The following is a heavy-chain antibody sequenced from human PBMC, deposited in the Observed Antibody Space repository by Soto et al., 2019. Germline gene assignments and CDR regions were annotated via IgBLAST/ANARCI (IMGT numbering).Heavy chain of an antibody. CDR1: GYTLTELS. CDR3: ARFRIRGPGAAAGLADRMDV. Sequence: ASVKVSCKVSGYTLTELSMHCVRQAPGKGLEWMGGFDPEDGETIYAQKFQGRVTMTEDTSTDTAYMELSSLRSEDTAVYYCARFRIRGPGAAAGLADRMDVWGQGTTVTVSS. J-gene: IGHJ6*02. CDR2: FDPEDGET. V-gene: IGHV1-24*01. D-gene: IGHD6-13*01.